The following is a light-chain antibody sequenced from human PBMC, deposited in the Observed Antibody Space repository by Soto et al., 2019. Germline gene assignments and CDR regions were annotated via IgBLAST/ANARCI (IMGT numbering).Light chain of an antibody. CDR1: NIRSKS. CDR3: QVWDTSGDHVV. V-gene: IGLV3-21*04. J-gene: IGLJ2*01. CDR2: YDR. Sequence: SYELTQPPSVSVAPGETAGITCAGNNIRSKSVHWYQQKPGQAPVLVIYYDRDRPSGIPERFSGYNSGNTATLTISGVEAGDEADYYCQVWDTSGDHVVFGGGTPLPVL.